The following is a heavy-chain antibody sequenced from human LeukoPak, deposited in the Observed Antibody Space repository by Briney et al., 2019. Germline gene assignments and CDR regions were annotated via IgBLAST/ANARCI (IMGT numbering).Heavy chain of an antibody. CDR2: IYYSGST. Sequence: SETLSLTCTVSGGSISSSSYNWGWIRQPPGKGLEWIGSIYYSGSTYYNPSLKSRVTISVDTSKNQFSLKLSSVTAADTAVYYCARRIAAAGTVYYYYMDVWGKGTTVTISS. V-gene: IGHV4-39*01. J-gene: IGHJ6*03. CDR3: ARRIAAAGTVYYYYMDV. D-gene: IGHD6-13*01. CDR1: GGSISSSSYN.